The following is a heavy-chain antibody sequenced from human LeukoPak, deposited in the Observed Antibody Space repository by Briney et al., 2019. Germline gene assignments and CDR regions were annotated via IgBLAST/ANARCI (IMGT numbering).Heavy chain of an antibody. J-gene: IGHJ6*03. D-gene: IGHD6-6*01. V-gene: IGHV4-59*01. Sequence: SETLSLTCTVSGGSISSYYWSWILQPPGKGLEWIGYIYYSGSTNYNPSLKSRVTISVDTSKNQFSLKLSSVTAADTAVYYCARGNREQLVNYYYYYMDVWGKGTTVTVSS. CDR2: IYYSGST. CDR3: ARGNREQLVNYYYYYMDV. CDR1: GGSISSYY.